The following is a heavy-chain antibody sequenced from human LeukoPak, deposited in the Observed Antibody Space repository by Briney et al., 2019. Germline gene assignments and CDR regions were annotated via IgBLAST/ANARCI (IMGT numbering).Heavy chain of an antibody. CDR2: IYYSGGT. V-gene: IGHV4-59*01. Sequence: SETLSLTCTVPGDSISGDYWNSIRQPPRKGLGWIGYIYYSGGTNYNPPLKSRLTISVDLSKKKFSLKLTSVTAADTAVYYCARGKEEGPGRFDYWGQGTLVTVSS. J-gene: IGHJ4*02. CDR3: ARGKEEGPGRFDY. CDR1: GDSISGDY.